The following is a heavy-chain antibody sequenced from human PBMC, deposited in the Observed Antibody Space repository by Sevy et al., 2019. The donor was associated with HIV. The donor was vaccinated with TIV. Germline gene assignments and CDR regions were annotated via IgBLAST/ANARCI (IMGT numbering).Heavy chain of an antibody. Sequence: GGSLRLSCAASGFTFSSYWMSWVRQAPGKGLEWVANIKQDGSEKYNVDSVKGRFTISRDNAKNSLYLQMNSLRAEDTAVYYCARDRNWKDSLGAFDIWGQGTMVTVSS. CDR2: IKQDGSEK. J-gene: IGHJ3*02. CDR1: GFTFSSYW. CDR3: ARDRNWKDSLGAFDI. V-gene: IGHV3-7*01. D-gene: IGHD1-1*01.